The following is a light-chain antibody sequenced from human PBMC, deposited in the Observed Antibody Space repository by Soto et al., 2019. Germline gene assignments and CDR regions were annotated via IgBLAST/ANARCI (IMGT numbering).Light chain of an antibody. J-gene: IGKJ2*01. CDR1: QSVSRN. Sequence: EVVLTQSPATLSVSPGDRATLSCSASQSVSRNLAWYQHKPGQAPRLLIYGASTRANGVPARFSGSGSATEFTLSISSLQSEDVAVYYCQQDGDWPPETFGQWTKLEI. V-gene: IGKV3-15*01. CDR2: GAS. CDR3: QQDGDWPPET.